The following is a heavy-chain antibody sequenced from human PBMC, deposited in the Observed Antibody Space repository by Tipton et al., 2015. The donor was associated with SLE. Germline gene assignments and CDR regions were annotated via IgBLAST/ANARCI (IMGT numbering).Heavy chain of an antibody. CDR2: IYYSGST. CDR3: ARGRVAPHY. CDR1: GGSFSGYY. Sequence: TLSLTCAVYGGSFSGYYWSWIRQPPGKGLEWIGSIYYSGSTYYNPSLKSRVTISVDTSKNQFSLKLNSMTAADTAVYYCARGRVAPHYWGQGTLVTVSS. V-gene: IGHV4-34*01. D-gene: IGHD3-3*01. J-gene: IGHJ4*02.